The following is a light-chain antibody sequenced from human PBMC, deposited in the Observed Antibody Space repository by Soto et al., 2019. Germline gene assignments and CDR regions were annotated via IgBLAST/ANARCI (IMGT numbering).Light chain of an antibody. J-gene: IGKJ1*01. CDR1: QSISGC. CDR3: QQYETFSGT. V-gene: IGKV1-5*01. CDR2: DAS. Sequence: DIHMTQSPSTLSASVGDRVTIPCRASQSISGCLAWYQQKPGEAPKLLIYDASALPRGVPARFSGSGSGTKFTLTIASLQPDDFATYYCQQYETFSGTFGPGTKVE.